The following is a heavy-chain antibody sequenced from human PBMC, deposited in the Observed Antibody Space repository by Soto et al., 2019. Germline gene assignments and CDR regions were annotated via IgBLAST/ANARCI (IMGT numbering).Heavy chain of an antibody. V-gene: IGHV4-30-2*01. J-gene: IGHJ4*02. Sequence: ASETLSLTCGVSGGSLSGATYSWNWIRQPPGKGLEWIGYICPSGTTYYNPSLKSRVTISIDVSKNQFSLSLRSLTAADTAVYYCAGSREFDYWSQGTQVTVSS. CDR2: ICPSGTT. CDR1: GGSLSGATYS. CDR3: AGSREFDY.